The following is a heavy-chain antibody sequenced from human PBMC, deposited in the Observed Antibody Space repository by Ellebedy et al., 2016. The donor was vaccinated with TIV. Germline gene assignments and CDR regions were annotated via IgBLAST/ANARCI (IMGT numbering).Heavy chain of an antibody. D-gene: IGHD3-10*01. CDR1: GFTFSDYY. CDR2: ISSSSSYT. V-gene: IGHV3-11*05. CDR3: ARDLLVYGSGSNWFDP. J-gene: IGHJ5*02. Sequence: GESLKISXAASGFTFSDYYMSWIRQAPGKGLEWVSYISSSSSYTNYADSVKGRFTISRDNAKNSLYLQMNSLRAEDTAVYYCARDLLVYGSGSNWFDPWGQGTLVTVSS.